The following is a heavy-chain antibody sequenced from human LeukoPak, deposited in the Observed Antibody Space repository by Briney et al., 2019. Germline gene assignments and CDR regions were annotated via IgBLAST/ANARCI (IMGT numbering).Heavy chain of an antibody. J-gene: IGHJ3*02. Sequence: GGSLRLSCAASGFTFRSYWMTWVRQYPGKGLEWVANIKQDGSETYYADSVKGRFTISRDNAKRSLYLQLNSLRAEDTAVYYCARDGELGSPADAFDIWGQGTMVTVSS. CDR3: ARDGELGSPADAFDI. V-gene: IGHV3-7*01. CDR1: GFTFRSYW. CDR2: IKQDGSET. D-gene: IGHD1-26*01.